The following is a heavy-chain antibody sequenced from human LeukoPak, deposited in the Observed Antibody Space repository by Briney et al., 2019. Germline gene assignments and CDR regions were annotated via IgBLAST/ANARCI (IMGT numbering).Heavy chain of an antibody. Sequence: ASVKVSCKVSGYTLTELSMHWVRQAPGKGLEWMGGFDPEDGETIYAQKFQGRVTMTEDTSTDTACMELSSLRSEDTAVYYCATRQLWLRNYYYYGMDVWGQGTTVTVSS. J-gene: IGHJ6*02. CDR2: FDPEDGET. CDR3: ATRQLWLRNYYYYGMDV. V-gene: IGHV1-24*01. CDR1: GYTLTELS. D-gene: IGHD5-18*01.